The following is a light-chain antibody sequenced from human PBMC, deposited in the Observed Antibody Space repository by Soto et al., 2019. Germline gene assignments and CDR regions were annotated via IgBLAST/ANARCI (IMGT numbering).Light chain of an antibody. J-gene: IGLJ1*01. V-gene: IGLV2-14*01. CDR2: EVT. CDR1: NSDIGAYNY. Sequence: QSALTQPASVSGSPGQSITISCTGTNSDIGAYNYVSWYQHHPGKAPKLIIYEVTNRPSGVSNRFSASKSGNTAYLTISGLQAEDEADYYCSSYAGNNIFVFGTGTKVTVL. CDR3: SSYAGNNIFV.